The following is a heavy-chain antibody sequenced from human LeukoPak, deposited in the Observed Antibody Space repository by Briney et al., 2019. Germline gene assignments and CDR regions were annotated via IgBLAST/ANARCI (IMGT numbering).Heavy chain of an antibody. CDR2: IWSDGTNR. J-gene: IGHJ4*02. Sequence: NPGGSLRLSCATSGFTFSHYGMHWVRQAPGKGLEWVAVIWSDGTNRYYADPVKGRFTISRDNFQRTVYLQMNSLRAEDTAVYYCARETRWQQLVYFDYWGQGTLVTVSS. CDR1: GFTFSHYG. V-gene: IGHV3-33*01. D-gene: IGHD6-13*01. CDR3: ARETRWQQLVYFDY.